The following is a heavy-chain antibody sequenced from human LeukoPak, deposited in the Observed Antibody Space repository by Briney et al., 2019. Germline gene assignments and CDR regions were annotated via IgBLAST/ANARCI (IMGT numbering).Heavy chain of an antibody. CDR1: GGSISSSSYY. CDR2: IYYSGST. J-gene: IGHJ4*02. D-gene: IGHD2-2*01. V-gene: IGHV4-39*07. CDR3: ASFAYQLLRGFDY. Sequence: SETLSLTCTVSGGSISSSSYYWGWLRQPPGKGLEWIGSIYYSGSTYYNPSLKSRVTISVDTSKNQFSLKLSSVTAADTAVYYCASFAYQLLRGFDYWGQGTLVTVSS.